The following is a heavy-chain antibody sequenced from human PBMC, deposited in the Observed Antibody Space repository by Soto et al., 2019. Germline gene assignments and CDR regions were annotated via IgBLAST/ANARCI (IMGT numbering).Heavy chain of an antibody. CDR3: ATDVALCSGGNCSSVCFQH. CDR2: ISASSS. CDR1: VFAFSGYT. Sequence: EVQLVESGGGLVKPGGSLRLSCEASVFAFSGYTKNWVRQAPGKGLEWVASISASSSYYAESVRGRFTISTDNAKNSLYLDMNSLRVEHTAVYYCATDVALCSGGNCSSVCFQHWGQGTLVSVSS. V-gene: IGHV3-21*01. J-gene: IGHJ1*01. D-gene: IGHD2-15*01.